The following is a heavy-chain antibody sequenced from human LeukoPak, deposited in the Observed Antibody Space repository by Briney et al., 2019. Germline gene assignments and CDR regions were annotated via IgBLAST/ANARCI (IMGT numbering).Heavy chain of an antibody. CDR3: TTDLSSGFFDY. CDR2: IKSKTDGGTT. V-gene: IGHV3-15*01. CDR1: GFTFSNAC. J-gene: IGHJ4*02. Sequence: GGSLRLSCAAFGFTFSNACMSWVRQAPGKGLEWVGSIKSKTDGGTTDYAGPVITRFTISRDDSNNSLYLQMNSLKTEDTAVYYCTTDLSSGFFDYWGQGTLVTVSS. D-gene: IGHD3-22*01.